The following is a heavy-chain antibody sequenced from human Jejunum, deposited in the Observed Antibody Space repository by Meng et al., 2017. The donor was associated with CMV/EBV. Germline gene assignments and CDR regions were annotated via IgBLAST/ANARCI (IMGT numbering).Heavy chain of an antibody. V-gene: IGHV3-33*01. J-gene: IGHJ4*02. CDR1: GFPLNSYG. CDR2: LWYDGSRK. Sequence: SGFPLNSYGIHWVREFPGKGLEWVAVLWYDGSRKYFADSVQGRFSISRDDSKNTVYLQMNSLRAEDTAVYYCARDNDGSSHYSQFDYWGQGTLVTVSS. D-gene: IGHD3-22*01. CDR3: ARDNDGSSHYSQFDY.